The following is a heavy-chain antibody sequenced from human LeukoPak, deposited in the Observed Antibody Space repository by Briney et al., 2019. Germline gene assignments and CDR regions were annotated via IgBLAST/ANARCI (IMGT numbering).Heavy chain of an antibody. D-gene: IGHD4-23*01. V-gene: IGHV3-48*03. CDR3: ARDTLEYSNSPDALDI. Sequence: GGSLRLSCAASGFTFSAHEMNWVRQAPGKGLEWVSYIGSSGSTVYYADSVKGRFTISRDNAKNSLYMQMESLRDEDTAIYYCARDTLEYSNSPDALDIWGQGTMVTVSS. CDR1: GFTFSAHE. J-gene: IGHJ3*02. CDR2: IGSSGSTV.